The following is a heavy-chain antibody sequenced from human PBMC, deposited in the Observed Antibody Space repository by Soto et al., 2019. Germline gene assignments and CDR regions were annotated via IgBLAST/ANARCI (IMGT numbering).Heavy chain of an antibody. CDR1: GGTFSSYT. D-gene: IGHD4-17*01. Sequence: QVQLVQSGAEVKKPGSSVKVSCKASGGTFSSYTIYWVRQAPGQGLEWMGRIIPILGIANYAQKFQGRVTITADKATSPAYMELSSLRSEDTAVYYCARDRGDYGDFNWGQGTLVTVSS. CDR2: IIPILGIA. V-gene: IGHV1-69*08. CDR3: ARDRGDYGDFN. J-gene: IGHJ4*02.